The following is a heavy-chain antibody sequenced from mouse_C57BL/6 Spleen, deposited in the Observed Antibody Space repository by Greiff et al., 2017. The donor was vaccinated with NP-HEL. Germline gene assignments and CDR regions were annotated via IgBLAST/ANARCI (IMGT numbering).Heavy chain of an antibody. Sequence: EVKLVESGGGLVKPGGSLKLSCAASGFTFSSYAMSWVRQTPEKRLEWVATISDGGSYTYYPDNVKGRFTISRDNAKNNLYLQMSYLKSEDTAMFYCARDRGLYAMDYWGQGTSVTVSS. CDR3: ARDRGLYAMDY. D-gene: IGHD3-1*01. CDR1: GFTFSSYA. J-gene: IGHJ4*01. CDR2: ISDGGSYT. V-gene: IGHV5-4*01.